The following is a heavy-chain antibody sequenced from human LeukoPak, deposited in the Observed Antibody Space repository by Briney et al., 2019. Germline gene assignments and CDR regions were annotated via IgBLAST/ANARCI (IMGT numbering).Heavy chain of an antibody. V-gene: IGHV3-30*02. CDR2: IRYDGSNK. D-gene: IGHD3-10*02. CDR1: GLTFSSYG. J-gene: IGHJ4*02. CDR3: AKEHYVFGGKSL. Sequence: PGGSLRLSCEASGLTFSSYGMHWVRKAPAKGLGWVAFIRYDGSNKYYADSVKGRFTISRDNSKNTLYLQMNSLRAEDTAVYYCAKEHYVFGGKSLWGQGTLVTVSS.